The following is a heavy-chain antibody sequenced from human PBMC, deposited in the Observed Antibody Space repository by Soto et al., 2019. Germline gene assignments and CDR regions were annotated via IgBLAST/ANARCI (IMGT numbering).Heavy chain of an antibody. D-gene: IGHD1-7*01. CDR2: ISSSSSYI. V-gene: IGHV3-21*01. CDR1: GFTFSSYS. CDR3: ARELKLELRVADAFDI. Sequence: GGSLRLSCAASGFTFSSYSMNWVRQAPGKGLEWVSSISSSSSYIYYADSVKGRFTISRDNAKNSLYLQMNSLRAEDTAVYYCARELKLELRVADAFDIWGQGTMVTVS. J-gene: IGHJ3*02.